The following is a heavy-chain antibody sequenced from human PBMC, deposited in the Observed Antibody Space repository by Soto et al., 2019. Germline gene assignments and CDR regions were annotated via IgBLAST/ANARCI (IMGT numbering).Heavy chain of an antibody. V-gene: IGHV2-70*01. Sequence: SGPTLVNPTQTLTLTCTFSGFSLSTSGMCVSWIRQPPGKALEWVALIDWDDAKYYSTSLKTRLTISKDTSKNQVVLTMTNMDPVDTATYYCARIPIIMIRGVDYYYGMDVWGQGTTVTVS. CDR3: ARIPIIMIRGVDYYYGMDV. D-gene: IGHD3-10*01. J-gene: IGHJ6*02. CDR1: GFSLSTSGMC. CDR2: IDWDDAK.